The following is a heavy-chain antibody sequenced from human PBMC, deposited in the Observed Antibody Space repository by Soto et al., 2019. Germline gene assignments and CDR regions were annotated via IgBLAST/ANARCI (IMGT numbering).Heavy chain of an antibody. D-gene: IGHD4-17*01. CDR2: ISGSGGST. Sequence: GGSLRLSCAASGFTFSSYAMSWVRQAPGKGLEWVSAISGSGGSTYYADSVKGRFTISRDNSKNTLYLQMNSLRAEDTAVYYCAKAVPWDDGDYGDNDYWGQGTLVTVSS. J-gene: IGHJ4*02. CDR1: GFTFSSYA. V-gene: IGHV3-23*01. CDR3: AKAVPWDDGDYGDNDY.